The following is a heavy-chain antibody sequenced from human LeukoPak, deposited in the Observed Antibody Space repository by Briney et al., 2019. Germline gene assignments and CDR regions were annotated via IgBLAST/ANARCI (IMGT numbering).Heavy chain of an antibody. CDR3: AELGITMIGCV. Sequence: GGSLRLSCAASGFTFSSYEMNWVRQAPGKGLGWVSYISISGSTIHYADSVKGRFTISRENAKNSLYLQMNSLRAEDTAVYYCAELGITMIGCVCGKGATVTISS. J-gene: IGHJ6*01. CDR2: ISISGSTI. D-gene: IGHD3-10*02. V-gene: IGHV3-48*03. CDR1: GFTFSSYE.